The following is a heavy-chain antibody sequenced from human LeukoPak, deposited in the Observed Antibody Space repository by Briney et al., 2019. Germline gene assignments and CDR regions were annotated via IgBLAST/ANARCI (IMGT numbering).Heavy chain of an antibody. D-gene: IGHD6-19*01. J-gene: IGHJ4*02. CDR1: GFTFSSYS. CDR2: ISSNSSTI. CDR3: AKISGRGWYFDY. Sequence: GGSLRLSCAASGFTFSSYSMNWVRQAPGKGLEWVSYISSNSSTIYYADSVKGRFTISRDNAKNSLYLQMNSLRAEDKAVYFCAKISGRGWYFDYWGQGTLVTVSS. V-gene: IGHV3-48*01.